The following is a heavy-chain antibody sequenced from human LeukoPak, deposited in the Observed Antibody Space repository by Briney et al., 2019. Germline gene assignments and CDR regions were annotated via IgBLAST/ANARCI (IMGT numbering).Heavy chain of an antibody. CDR3: ARARGASGAIDY. CDR2: TYYRSKWYN. Sequence: SQPLSLTCAISGDSVSSNTAAWNWIRQSPSRGLEWLGRTYYRSKWYNDYPVSVKSPIAINPDTSKNQFSLQLNSVTPEDTAVYYCARARGASGAIDYWGQGTLVTVSS. J-gene: IGHJ4*02. D-gene: IGHD6-19*01. CDR1: GDSVSSNTAA. V-gene: IGHV6-1*01.